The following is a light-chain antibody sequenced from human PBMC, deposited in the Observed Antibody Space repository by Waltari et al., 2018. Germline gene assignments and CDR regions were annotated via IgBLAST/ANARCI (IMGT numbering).Light chain of an antibody. V-gene: IGKV3-20*01. CDR1: QSVSSSY. J-gene: IGKJ2*01. CDR3: QQYGSSPPYT. Sequence: IMLTQSPGTLALPTGERATLSCRSSQSVSSSYLAWYQQKPCQAPRLLIYGASSSATGIPDRISGSGSGTDFTLTISRLEPEDFAVYYCQQYGSSPPYTCGQGTKLEIK. CDR2: GAS.